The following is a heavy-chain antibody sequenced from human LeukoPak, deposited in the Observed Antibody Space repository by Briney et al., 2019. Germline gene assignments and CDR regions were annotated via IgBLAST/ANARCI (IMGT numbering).Heavy chain of an antibody. CDR3: AKEGVAARGIRYYYSGMDV. J-gene: IGHJ6*02. D-gene: IGHD6-6*01. V-gene: IGHV4-59*01. CDR1: GGSISSYY. Sequence: SETLSLTCTVSGGSISSYYWSWIRQPPGKGLEWIGYIYYSGSTNYNPSLKSRVTISVDTSKNQFSLNLNSVTAADTAVYYCAKEGVAARGIRYYYSGMDVWGQGTTVTVSS. CDR2: IYYSGST.